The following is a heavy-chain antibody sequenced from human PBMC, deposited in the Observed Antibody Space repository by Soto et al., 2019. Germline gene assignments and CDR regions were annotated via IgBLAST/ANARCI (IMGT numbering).Heavy chain of an antibody. CDR3: ARCRYSSSYHYYYYGMDV. V-gene: IGHV1-69*06. CDR2: IIPIFGTA. Sequence: QVQLVQSGAEVKKPGSSVKVSCKASGGTFSSYAISWVRQAPGQGLEWMGGIIPIFGTANYAQKFQGRVTITADKSTSTAYMELSSLRSEDTAVYYCARCRYSSSYHYYYYGMDVWGQGTTVTVSS. CDR1: GGTFSSYA. J-gene: IGHJ6*02. D-gene: IGHD6-6*01.